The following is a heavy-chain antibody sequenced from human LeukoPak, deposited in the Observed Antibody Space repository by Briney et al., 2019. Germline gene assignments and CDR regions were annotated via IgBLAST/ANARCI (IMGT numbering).Heavy chain of an antibody. CDR2: IIPIFGTA. V-gene: IGHV1-69*05. Sequence: GASVKVSCKASGGTFSSYAISWVRQAPGQGLEWMGGIIPIFGTANYAQKFQGRVTITTDESTSTAYMELSSLRSEDTAVYYCARGSVIVATIPLDYWGQGTLVTVSS. CDR3: ARGSVIVATIPLDY. CDR1: GGTFSSYA. J-gene: IGHJ4*02. D-gene: IGHD5-12*01.